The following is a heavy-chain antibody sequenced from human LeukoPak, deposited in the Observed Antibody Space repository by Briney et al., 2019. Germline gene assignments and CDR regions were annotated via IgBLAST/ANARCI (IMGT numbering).Heavy chain of an antibody. CDR1: GFTLRNYG. V-gene: IGHV3-33*06. D-gene: IGHD3-9*01. CDR3: AKEYEIFVGAFDI. Sequence: TGGSLRLSCVASGFTLRNYGMHWVRQAPGKGREWVAVLWKDGSNSFYADSVKGRFRFSRDNSKDMLYLQMNSLRAEDTAVYYCAKEYEIFVGAFDIWGQGTMVTVSS. CDR2: LWKDGSNS. J-gene: IGHJ3*02.